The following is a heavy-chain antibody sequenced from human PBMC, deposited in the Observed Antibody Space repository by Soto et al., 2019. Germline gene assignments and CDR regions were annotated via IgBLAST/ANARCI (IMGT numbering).Heavy chain of an antibody. CDR1: GGTFSSYA. CDR3: ARDRYYGGNRCLDY. CDR2: IIPIFGTA. J-gene: IGHJ4*02. V-gene: IGHV1-69*13. D-gene: IGHD4-17*01. Sequence: SVKVSCKASGGTFSSYAISWVRQAPGQGLEWMGGIIPIFGTANYAQKFQGRVTITADESTSTAYMELSSLRSEDTAVYYCARDRYYGGNRCLDYWGQGTLVTVSS.